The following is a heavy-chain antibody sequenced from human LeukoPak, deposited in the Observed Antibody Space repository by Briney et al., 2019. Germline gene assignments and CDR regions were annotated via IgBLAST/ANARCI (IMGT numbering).Heavy chain of an antibody. CDR2: ISYDGSNK. CDR3: AKSSYDILTGYTPG. D-gene: IGHD3-9*01. J-gene: IGHJ4*02. Sequence: PGRSLRLSCAASGFTFSSYAMHWVRQAPGKGLEWVAVISYDGSNKYYADSVKGRFTISRDNSKNTLYLQMNSLRAEDTAVYYCAKSSYDILTGYTPGWGQGTLVTVSS. CDR1: GFTFSSYA. V-gene: IGHV3-30*18.